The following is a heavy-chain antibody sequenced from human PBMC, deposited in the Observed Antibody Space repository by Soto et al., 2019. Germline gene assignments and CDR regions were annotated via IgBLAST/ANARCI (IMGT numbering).Heavy chain of an antibody. CDR1: GYTFTSYG. CDR3: ARALRIAAAGKYWFDP. Sequence: ASVKVSCKASGYTFTSYGINWVRQATGQGLEWMGWMNPNSGNTGYAQKFQGRVTMTRNTSISTAYMELSSLRSEDTAVYYCARALRIAAAGKYWFDPWGQGTLVTVSS. CDR2: MNPNSGNT. D-gene: IGHD6-13*01. V-gene: IGHV1-8*02. J-gene: IGHJ5*02.